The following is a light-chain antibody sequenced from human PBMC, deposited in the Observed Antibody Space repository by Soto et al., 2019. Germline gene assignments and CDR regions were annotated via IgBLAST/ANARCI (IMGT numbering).Light chain of an antibody. CDR2: DAS. V-gene: IGKV3-11*01. Sequence: IVMTMTPAPPPSSPGDSATLSCRASQSVRSNLAWYQQKPGQAPRLLFYDASNSAAGIPARFNDSWSGTDFTLSIGSLEPEDFAVYDCQHRCNWITFGQGTRLEIK. CDR1: QSVRSN. CDR3: QHRCNWIT. J-gene: IGKJ5*01.